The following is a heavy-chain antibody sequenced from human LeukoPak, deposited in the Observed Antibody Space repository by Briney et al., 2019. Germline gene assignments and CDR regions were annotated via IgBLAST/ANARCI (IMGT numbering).Heavy chain of an antibody. D-gene: IGHD3-9*01. CDR2: ISSSSSYI. V-gene: IGHV3-21*01. Sequence: GGSLRLSCAASGFTFSSYSMNWVRQAPGKGLEWVSSISSSSSYIYYADSVKGRFTISRDNAKNSLYLQMNSLRAEDTAVYYCARDRFYDILTGYFNRPDAFDIWGQGTMVTVSS. J-gene: IGHJ3*02. CDR1: GFTFSSYS. CDR3: ARDRFYDILTGYFNRPDAFDI.